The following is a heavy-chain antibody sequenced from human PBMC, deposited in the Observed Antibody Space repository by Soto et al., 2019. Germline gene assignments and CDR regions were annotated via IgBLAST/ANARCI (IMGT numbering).Heavy chain of an antibody. J-gene: IGHJ6*02. CDR2: IIPIFGTA. CDR1: GGTFSSYA. CDR3: ARHIVVVTATPYYYYYGMDV. Sequence: QVQLVQSGAEVKKPGSSVKVSCKASGGTFSSYAISWVRQAPGQGLEWMGGIIPIFGTANYAQKFQGRVTITADESTSTAYMELSSLRSEHTAVYFCARHIVVVTATPYYYYYGMDVWGQGTTVTVSS. V-gene: IGHV1-69*01. D-gene: IGHD2-21*02.